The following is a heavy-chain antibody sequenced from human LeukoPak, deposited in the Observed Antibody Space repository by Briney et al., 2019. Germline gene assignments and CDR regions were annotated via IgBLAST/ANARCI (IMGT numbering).Heavy chain of an antibody. J-gene: IGHJ6*02. CDR2: ISAYNGNT. V-gene: IGHV1-18*01. CDR1: GYTFTSYG. CDR3: ARDRRDYYYYGMDV. Sequence: GASVKVSCKASGYTFTSYGISWVRQAPGQGLEWMGWISAYNGNTNYAQKLQGRVTMTTDTSTSTAYMELRSLRSDDTAVYYRARDRRDYYYYGMDVWGQGTTVTVSS.